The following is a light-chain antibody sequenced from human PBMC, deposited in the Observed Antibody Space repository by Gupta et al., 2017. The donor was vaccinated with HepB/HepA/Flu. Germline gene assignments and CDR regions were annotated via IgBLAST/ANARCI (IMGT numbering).Light chain of an antibody. Sequence: SYVVTQPPSVSVAPGTTASITCGGNNIGTKGVHWYPQKPGQAPVMFIYNDSDRPSGIPERFSGSNSGSTATLTISRVEAGDEAEYYCQVGDSSNDSAVFGGGTKLTVL. V-gene: IGLV3-21*04. CDR2: NDS. J-gene: IGLJ2*01. CDR3: QVGDSSNDSAV. CDR1: NIGTKG.